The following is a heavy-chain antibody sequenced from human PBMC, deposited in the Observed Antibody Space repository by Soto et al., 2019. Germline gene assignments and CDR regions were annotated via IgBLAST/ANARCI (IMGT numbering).Heavy chain of an antibody. J-gene: IGHJ6*01. CDR1: VGGFDCYS. V-gene: IGHV1-69*13. D-gene: IGHD2-2*01. Sequence: SVAVSCESSVGGFDCYSISWVRPATGPGLEWMGGSIPIFGTANYAQKFQVRVTITADESTSTAYMELSSLRSEDTAVYYCARYCSSTSCYGDNYYYYGLDVWGQGTMVSVSS. CDR3: ARYCSSTSCYGDNYYYYGLDV. CDR2: SIPIFGTA.